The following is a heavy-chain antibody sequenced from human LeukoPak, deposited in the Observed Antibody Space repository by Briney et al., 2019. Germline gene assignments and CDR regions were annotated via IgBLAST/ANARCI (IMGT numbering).Heavy chain of an antibody. D-gene: IGHD6-19*01. CDR3: ARGPEAVAGPFDY. V-gene: IGHV1-3*01. J-gene: IGHJ4*02. CDR1: GYTFTSYA. CDR2: INAGSGNT. Sequence: ASVKVSCKASGYTFTSYAMHWVRQAPGQRLEWMGWINAGSGNTKYSLKFQGRVTITRDTSASTAYMELSSLRSEDTAVYYCARGPEAVAGPFDYWGQGTLVTVSS.